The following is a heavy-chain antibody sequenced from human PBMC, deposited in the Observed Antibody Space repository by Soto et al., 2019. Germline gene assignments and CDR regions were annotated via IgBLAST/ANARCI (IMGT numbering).Heavy chain of an antibody. V-gene: IGHV3-21*01. CDR2: ISSSSSYI. Sequence: GGSLRLSCAASGFTFSSYSMNWVRQAPGKGLEWVSSISSSSSYIYYADSVKGRFTISRDNAKNSLYLQMNSLRAEDTAVYYCARDDRGELSAYYYYYGMDVWGQGTTVTVSS. CDR1: GFTFSSYS. J-gene: IGHJ6*02. CDR3: ARDDRGELSAYYYYYGMDV. D-gene: IGHD2-21*01.